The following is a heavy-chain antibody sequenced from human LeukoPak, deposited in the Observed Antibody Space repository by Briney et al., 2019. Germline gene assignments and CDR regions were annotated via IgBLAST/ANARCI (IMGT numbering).Heavy chain of an antibody. D-gene: IGHD2-2*01. V-gene: IGHV3-23*01. CDR2: ISGSGGST. J-gene: IGHJ4*02. CDR3: AKDIVVVPAAIQDFFDC. CDR1: GFTFSSYA. Sequence: PGGSLRLSCAASGFTFSSYAMSWVRQAPGKGLEWVSAISGSGGSTYYADSVKGRFTISRDNSKNTLYLQMNSLRAEDTAVYYCAKDIVVVPAAIQDFFDCWGQGTLVTVSS.